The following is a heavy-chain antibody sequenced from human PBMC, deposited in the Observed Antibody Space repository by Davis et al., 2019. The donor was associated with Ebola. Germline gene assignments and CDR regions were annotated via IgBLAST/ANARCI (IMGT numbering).Heavy chain of an antibody. Sequence: ASVKVSCKASGHTFSGYYLHWVRQAPGQGLEWMGWISPNSGGTSYAQKFQGRVTMTRDTSISTVYMELSRLTSDDTAIYYCARGPRLTLVRGGGDAFDVWGQGTMVTVSS. V-gene: IGHV1-2*02. CDR3: ARGPRLTLVRGGGDAFDV. CDR1: GHTFSGYY. D-gene: IGHD3-10*01. J-gene: IGHJ3*01. CDR2: ISPNSGGT.